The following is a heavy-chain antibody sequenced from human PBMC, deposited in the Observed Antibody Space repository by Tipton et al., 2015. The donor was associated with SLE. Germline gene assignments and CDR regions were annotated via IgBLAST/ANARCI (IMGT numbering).Heavy chain of an antibody. D-gene: IGHD3-3*01. CDR1: GLTFSSHA. CDR3: ARDKDFWSGYRYFDY. V-gene: IGHV3-23*01. J-gene: IGHJ4*02. Sequence: SLRLSCAASGLTFSSHAMSWVRQAPGKGLEWVSGISGSGGSTYYADSVKGRFTISRDNSKNTLYLQMNSLRAEDTAVYYCARDKDFWSGYRYFDYWGQGTLVTVSS. CDR2: ISGSGGST.